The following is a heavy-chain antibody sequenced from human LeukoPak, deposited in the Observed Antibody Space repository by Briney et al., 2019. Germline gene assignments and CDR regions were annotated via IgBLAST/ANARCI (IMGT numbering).Heavy chain of an antibody. D-gene: IGHD6-13*01. CDR3: ARERDSSNWIDAFDI. CDR1: GITFSSYG. V-gene: IGHV3-23*01. CDR2: ISSTGGTT. Sequence: GGSLRLSCAASGITFSSYGMSWVRQAPGKGLEWVSSISSTGGTTYYADSVKGRFTISRGNAKNSLYLQMNSLRAEDTAVYYCARERDSSNWIDAFDIWGQGTIVTVSS. J-gene: IGHJ3*02.